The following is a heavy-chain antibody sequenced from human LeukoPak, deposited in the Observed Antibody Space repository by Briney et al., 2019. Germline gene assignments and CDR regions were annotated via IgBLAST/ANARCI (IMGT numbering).Heavy chain of an antibody. J-gene: IGHJ4*02. Sequence: SETLSLTCTVSGGSVSGDGYYWSWIRQPPGKGLESIGYISYSGSTNYNPSLKSRVTISVDTSNNQFSLKLSSVTAADTAVYYCARAPYSWKDVGLDYWGQGILVTVSS. CDR1: GGSVSGDGYY. CDR2: ISYSGST. D-gene: IGHD1-1*01. CDR3: ARAPYSWKDVGLDY. V-gene: IGHV4-61*08.